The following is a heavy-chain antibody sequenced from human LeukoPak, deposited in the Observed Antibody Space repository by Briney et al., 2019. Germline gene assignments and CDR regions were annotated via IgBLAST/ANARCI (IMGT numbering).Heavy chain of an antibody. Sequence: ASVKVSCKASGYTFTGYYMHWVRQAPGQGLEWMGRINPNSGGTNYAQKFQGRVTMTRDTSIGTAYMELSRLRSDDTAVYYCARDRNTYYYYDSSGYSDYWGQGTLVTVSS. CDR2: INPNSGGT. V-gene: IGHV1-2*06. D-gene: IGHD3-22*01. J-gene: IGHJ4*02. CDR1: GYTFTGYY. CDR3: ARDRNTYYYYDSSGYSDY.